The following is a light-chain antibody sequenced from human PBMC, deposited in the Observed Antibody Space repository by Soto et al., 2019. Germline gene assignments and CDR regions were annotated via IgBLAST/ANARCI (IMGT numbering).Light chain of an antibody. J-gene: IGKJ5*01. CDR1: QGISSW. CDR2: DAS. Sequence: DIQMTQSPSSVSASVGERVTITCRASQGISSWLAWYQQKPGRAPKLLIFDASNLESGVPSRFSGSGSGTDFTFTISSLQPEDIATYYCQQYETLPITFGQGTRLEIK. V-gene: IGKV1-33*01. CDR3: QQYETLPIT.